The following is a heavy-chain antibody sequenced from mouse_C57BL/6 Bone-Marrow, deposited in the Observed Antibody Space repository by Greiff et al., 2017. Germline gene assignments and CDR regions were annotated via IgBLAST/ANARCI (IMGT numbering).Heavy chain of an antibody. J-gene: IGHJ3*01. CDR2: IDPENGDT. D-gene: IGHD4-1*01. Sequence: EVQLQQSGAELVRPGASVKLSCTASGFNIKDDYMHWVKQRPEQGLEWIGWIDPENGDTEYASKFQGKATITADTSSNTAYLQLSSLTSEDTAVYYCTTDWDWFAYWGQGTLVTVSA. V-gene: IGHV14-4*01. CDR1: GFNIKDDY. CDR3: TTDWDWFAY.